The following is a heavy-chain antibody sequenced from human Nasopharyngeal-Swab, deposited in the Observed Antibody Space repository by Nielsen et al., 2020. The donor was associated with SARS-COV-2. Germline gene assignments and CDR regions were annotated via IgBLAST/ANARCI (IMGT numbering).Heavy chain of an antibody. CDR3: GRASVRKTGGFDY. J-gene: IGHJ4*02. Sequence: WVGQAPGQGLVWMGQINPNRGGTIYAQKFQGRVTMTRDTSIRTAYMEQGRLRSADTAVYYCGRASVRKTGGFDYWGQGTLVTVSS. CDR2: INPNRGGT. D-gene: IGHD4-11*01. V-gene: IGHV1-2*06.